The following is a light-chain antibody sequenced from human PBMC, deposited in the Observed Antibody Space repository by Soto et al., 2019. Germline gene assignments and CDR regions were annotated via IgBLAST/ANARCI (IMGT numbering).Light chain of an antibody. CDR1: QSISSY. J-gene: IGKJ4*01. V-gene: IGKV1-39*01. Sequence: DIQMTQSPSSLSASVGDRVTISCRASQSISSYLNWFQHKPGKAPKLLIYAASSLQSGVPSRFSGSGSGTDFTLTISSVQPEDFATYYCQQSYNTPLTFGGGTKLEIK. CDR3: QQSYNTPLT. CDR2: AAS.